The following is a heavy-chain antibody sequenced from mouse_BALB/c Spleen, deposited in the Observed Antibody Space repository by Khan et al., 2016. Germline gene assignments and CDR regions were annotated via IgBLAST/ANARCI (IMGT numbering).Heavy chain of an antibody. J-gene: IGHJ3*01. CDR1: GYTFTDYE. D-gene: IGHD2-14*01. CDR3: TNRYEAWFTY. Sequence: QVQLQQSGADLVWPGASVKLSCKALGYTFTDYEMHWVKQTPVHGLEWIGGIHPGSGGTAYNQKFKGKATLTDDKSSSTAYMELSSLTSEDTAVYYCTNRYEAWFTYWGQGTLVTVSA. CDR2: IHPGSGGT. V-gene: IGHV1-15*01.